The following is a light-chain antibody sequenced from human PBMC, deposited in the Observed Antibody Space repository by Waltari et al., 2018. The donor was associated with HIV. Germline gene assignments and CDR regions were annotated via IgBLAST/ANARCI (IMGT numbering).Light chain of an antibody. CDR3: QSYDNSLRVSYV. CDR2: ANN. V-gene: IGLV1-40*01. J-gene: IGLJ1*01. Sequence: QSVLTQPPSVSGAPGQRVTISCTGSSSNIGAYDVHWYQQLPGRAPKLLIYANNNLPSGVPDRFSGSKSGTAASLAIAGLQIEDEGDYFCQSYDNSLRVSYVFSAGTRVTVL. CDR1: SSNIGAYD.